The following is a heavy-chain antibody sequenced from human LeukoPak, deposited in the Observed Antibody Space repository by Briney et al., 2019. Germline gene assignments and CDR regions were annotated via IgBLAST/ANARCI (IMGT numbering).Heavy chain of an antibody. D-gene: IGHD2-15*01. CDR2: ISSSGSII. V-gene: IGHV3-48*03. J-gene: IGHJ6*04. Sequence: GGSLRLSCTASGFIFSSYEMNWVRQAPGKGLEWVSYISSSGSIINYADSVKGRFTISRDNAKNSLYLQMNSLRAEDTAVYYCARGYCSGGSCYYSVYYGMDVWGKGTTVTVSS. CDR3: ARGYCSGGSCYYSVYYGMDV. CDR1: GFIFSSYE.